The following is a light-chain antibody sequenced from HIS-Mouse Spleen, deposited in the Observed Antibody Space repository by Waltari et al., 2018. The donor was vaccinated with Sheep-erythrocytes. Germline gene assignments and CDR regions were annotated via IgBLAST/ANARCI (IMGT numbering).Light chain of an antibody. CDR2: SNN. CDR1: RSNLGSTP. V-gene: IGLV1-44*01. CDR3: AAWDDSLNGWV. J-gene: IGLJ3*02. Sequence: QSVLTQPPSASGTPGQRVTISCSGSRSNLGSTPVTWYQQLPGTAPKLLIYSNNQRPSGVPDRFSGSKSGTSASLAISGLQSEDEADYYCAAWDDSLNGWVFGGGTKLTVL.